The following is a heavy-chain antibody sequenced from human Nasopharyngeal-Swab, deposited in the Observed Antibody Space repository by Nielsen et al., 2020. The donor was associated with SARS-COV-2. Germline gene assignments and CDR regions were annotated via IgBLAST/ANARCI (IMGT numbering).Heavy chain of an antibody. V-gene: IGHV4-39*01. Sequence: WIRQPPGKGLEWIGSIYYSGRTYYNPSLNSRVTLSVDTSTNQFSLKLSSVTAADTAVYYCARHEGHEDYFDYWGQGTLVTVSS. CDR2: IYYSGRT. J-gene: IGHJ4*02. CDR3: ARHEGHEDYFDY.